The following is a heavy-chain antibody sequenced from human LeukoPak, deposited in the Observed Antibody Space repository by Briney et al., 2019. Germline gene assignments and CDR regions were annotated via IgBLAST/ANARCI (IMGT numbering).Heavy chain of an antibody. CDR2: IYYSGST. CDR1: GGSISSGDYY. Sequence: PSQTLSLTCTVSGGSISSGDYYWSWIRQPPGKGLEWIGYIYYSGSTYYNPSLKSRVTISVDTSKNQFSLKLSSVTAADTAVYYCARVPAPYPYCGGDCYSTYFDYWGERAMVTVSS. V-gene: IGHV4-30-4*08. D-gene: IGHD2-21*01. J-gene: IGHJ4*02. CDR3: ARVPAPYPYCGGDCYSTYFDY.